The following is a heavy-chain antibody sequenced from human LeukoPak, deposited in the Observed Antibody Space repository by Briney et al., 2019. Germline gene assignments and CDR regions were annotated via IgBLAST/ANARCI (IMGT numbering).Heavy chain of an antibody. V-gene: IGHV1-2*04. CDR3: ARVSTNLDFDY. CDR1: GYTFTSYD. J-gene: IGHJ4*02. Sequence: ASVKVSCKASGYTFTSYDINWVRQATGQGLEWMGWMNPNSGGTNYAQKFQGWVTMTRDTSISTAYMELSRLRSDDTAVYYCARVSTNLDFDYWGQGTLVTVSS. CDR2: MNPNSGGT. D-gene: IGHD1-7*01.